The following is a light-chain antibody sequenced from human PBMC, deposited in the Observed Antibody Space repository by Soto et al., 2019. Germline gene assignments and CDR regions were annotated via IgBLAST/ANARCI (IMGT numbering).Light chain of an antibody. V-gene: IGLV1-40*01. Sequence: QSVLTQPPSVSGPPGQRVTISCTGSASNLGAKYAVHWYQHLPGTAPKLLIYDNIHRPSGVPDRFSGSKSDTSASLAITGLQAEDEADYYCQSYDTTLSGLVFGGGTKVTVL. CDR3: QSYDTTLSGLV. J-gene: IGLJ3*02. CDR2: DNI. CDR1: ASNLGAKYA.